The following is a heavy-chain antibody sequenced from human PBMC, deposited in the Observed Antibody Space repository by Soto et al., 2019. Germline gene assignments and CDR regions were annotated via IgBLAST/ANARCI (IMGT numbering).Heavy chain of an antibody. V-gene: IGHV3-74*01. D-gene: IGHD1-1*01. CDR3: ARTYVPGIAGFDP. J-gene: IGHJ5*02. CDR2: MSGDGKTI. Sequence: LRLSCAASGFTFSNYFMHWFGQVPGEGLVWVSRMSGDGKTISYADSVKGRFTISRDNAKDTLYLQMNSLRVEDTAVYYCARTYVPGIAGFDPWGQGTLVTVSS. CDR1: GFTFSNYF.